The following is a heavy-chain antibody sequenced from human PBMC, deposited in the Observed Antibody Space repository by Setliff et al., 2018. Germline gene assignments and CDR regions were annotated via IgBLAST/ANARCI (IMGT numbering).Heavy chain of an antibody. CDR1: GASITTYY. J-gene: IGHJ6*02. V-gene: IGHV4-59*01. CDR2: IDNRGTT. D-gene: IGHD6-13*01. Sequence: ASETLSLTCSVSGASITTYYWHWIRRPPGKGLEWIGFIDNRGTTNYNPALKSRVTISTDASKNHFALTLTSMTAADTAVYYCARDPLAASGTIYYGLDVWGQGTTVTVSS. CDR3: ARDPLAASGTIYYGLDV.